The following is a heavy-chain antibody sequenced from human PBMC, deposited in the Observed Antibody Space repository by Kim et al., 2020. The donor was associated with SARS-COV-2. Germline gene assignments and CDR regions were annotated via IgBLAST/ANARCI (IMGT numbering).Heavy chain of an antibody. D-gene: IGHD1-26*01. Sequence: SVKVSCKASGGTFSSYTISWVRQAPGQGLEWMGRIIPILGIANYAQKFQGRVTITADKSTSTAYMELSSLRSEDTAVYYCAREKVGATLNYYFDYWGQGTLVTVSS. CDR1: GGTFSSYT. CDR3: AREKVGATLNYYFDY. J-gene: IGHJ4*02. CDR2: IIPILGIA. V-gene: IGHV1-69*04.